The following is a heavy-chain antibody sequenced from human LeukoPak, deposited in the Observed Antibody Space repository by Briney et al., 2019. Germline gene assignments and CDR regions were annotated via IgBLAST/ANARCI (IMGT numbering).Heavy chain of an antibody. CDR1: GGSFSGYY. CDR3: ARGALFCSGGSCLKWFDP. V-gene: IGHV4-34*01. Sequence: SETLSLTCAVYGGSFSGYYWSWIRQPPGKGLEWIGEINHSGSTNYNPSLKSRVTISVDTSKNQFSLKLSSVTAAGTAVYYCARGALFCSGGSCLKWFDPWGQGTLVTVSS. CDR2: INHSGST. D-gene: IGHD2-15*01. J-gene: IGHJ5*02.